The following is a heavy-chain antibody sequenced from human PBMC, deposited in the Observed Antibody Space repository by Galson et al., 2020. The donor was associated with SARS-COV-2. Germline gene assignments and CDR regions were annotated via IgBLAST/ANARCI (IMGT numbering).Heavy chain of an antibody. CDR1: GFTFTNYA. Sequence: GGTLRLTCAASGFTFTNYAMHWVRQARGKGSERLTVISHDGKIQVYEDSVKSRFTISRDNSGNMVFLQIVSLRPGDTALYYCTRDVSGGASDIGSHGKMVTVSS. CDR3: TRDVSGGASDI. V-gene: IGHV3-30*04. D-gene: IGHD1-26*01. CDR2: ISHDGKIQ. J-gene: IGHJ3*02.